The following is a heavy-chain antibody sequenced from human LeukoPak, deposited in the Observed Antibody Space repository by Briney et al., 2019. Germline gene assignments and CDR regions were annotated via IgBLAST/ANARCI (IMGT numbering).Heavy chain of an antibody. J-gene: IGHJ4*02. V-gene: IGHV2-5*02. CDR1: GFSLNTSGVG. D-gene: IGHD3-22*01. CDR2: IYWDDDK. Sequence: SGPTLVNPPQTLTLTCTFSGFSLNTSGVGVGWIRQPPGKALEWLALIYWDDDKRYSPSLSSKLTITKDTAKNQVVLSVTNMVPVDTATYFCAHREDGDSTGYYDYWGQGTLVAVSS. CDR3: AHREDGDSTGYYDY.